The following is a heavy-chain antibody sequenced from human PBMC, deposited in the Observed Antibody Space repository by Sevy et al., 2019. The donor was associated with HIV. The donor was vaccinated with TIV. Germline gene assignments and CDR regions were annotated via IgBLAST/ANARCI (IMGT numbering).Heavy chain of an antibody. CDR3: ARAPPYYDILTGRGYCDY. J-gene: IGHJ4*02. CDR1: GRSMTGYC. D-gene: IGHD3-9*01. CDR2: IYYSGST. Sequence: SETLSLTCTVSGRSMTGYCWTWIRQPPGKGLEWIGYIYYSGSTNYNPSLKSRVTISVDTSKNQFSLELSSVTAADTAVYYCARAPPYYDILTGRGYCDYWGQGTLVTVSS. V-gene: IGHV4-59*01.